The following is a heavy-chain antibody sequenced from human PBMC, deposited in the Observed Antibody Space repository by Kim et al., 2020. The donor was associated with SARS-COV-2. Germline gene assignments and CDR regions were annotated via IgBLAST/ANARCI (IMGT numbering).Heavy chain of an antibody. V-gene: IGHV1-8*01. CDR1: GYTFTSYD. Sequence: ASVKVSCKASGYTFTSYDINWVRQATGQGLEWMGWMNPNSGNTGYAQKFQGRVTMTRNTSISTAYMELSSLRSEDTAVYYCARGEITMVRGVITGNYYYYGMDVWGQGTTVTVSS. J-gene: IGHJ6*02. CDR3: ARGEITMVRGVITGNYYYYGMDV. D-gene: IGHD3-10*01. CDR2: MNPNSGNT.